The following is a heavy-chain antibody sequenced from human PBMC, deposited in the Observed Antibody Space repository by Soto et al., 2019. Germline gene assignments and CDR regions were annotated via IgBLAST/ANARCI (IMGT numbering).Heavy chain of an antibody. J-gene: IGHJ5*02. CDR2: VYATGTT. V-gene: IGHV4-4*07. CDR1: GCSISKFY. Sequence: PXETLSLTCSVSGCSISKFYWSWIRKTAGKGLEWMGRVYATGTTDYNPSLRSRVAMSVDISRKTFSLRLTSVTAADTGMYYCVRDGSKTLRDWFDPWGQGKLVTVSS. D-gene: IGHD3-10*01. CDR3: VRDGSKTLRDWFDP.